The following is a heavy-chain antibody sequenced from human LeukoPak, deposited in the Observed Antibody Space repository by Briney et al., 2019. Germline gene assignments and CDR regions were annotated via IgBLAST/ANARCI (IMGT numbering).Heavy chain of an antibody. CDR3: ARDWGTAAAGTKVDY. J-gene: IGHJ4*02. D-gene: IGHD6-13*01. V-gene: IGHV1-18*01. CDR1: GYTFTSYG. CDR2: ISAYNGNT. Sequence: GASVKVSCKASGYTFTSYGISWVRQAPGQGLEWMGWISAYNGNTNYAQKLQGRVTMTTDTSTSTAYMELRSLRPDDTAVYYCARDWGTAAAGTKVDYWGQGTLVTVSS.